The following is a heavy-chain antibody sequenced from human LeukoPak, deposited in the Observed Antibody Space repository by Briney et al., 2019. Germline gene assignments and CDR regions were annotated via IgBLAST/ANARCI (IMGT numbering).Heavy chain of an antibody. Sequence: PGGSLRLSCAASEFTVSTYSMSWVRQAPGKGLEWVATFSSGGRTSYADSVKGRFTISRDTSQNTVFLQMNSLRYEDTALYYCASILYGWGQGTLVTVSS. V-gene: IGHV3-53*01. CDR1: EFTVSTYS. CDR2: FSSGGRT. CDR3: ASILYG. D-gene: IGHD2-2*02. J-gene: IGHJ4*02.